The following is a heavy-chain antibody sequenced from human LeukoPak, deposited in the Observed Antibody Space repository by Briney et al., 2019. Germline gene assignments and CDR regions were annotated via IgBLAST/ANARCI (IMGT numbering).Heavy chain of an antibody. D-gene: IGHD6-19*01. CDR3: AKVLTPFSSIPVAGTLDY. J-gene: IGHJ4*02. CDR1: GFTFNNYA. Sequence: GGSLKLSCAASGFTFNNYAMHWVRQAPGKGLEWVAVISYDGSNKYYADSVKGRFTISRDNAKNSLYLQMNSLRAEDTAVYYCAKVLTPFSSIPVAGTLDYWGQGTLVTVSS. CDR2: ISYDGSNK. V-gene: IGHV3-30*04.